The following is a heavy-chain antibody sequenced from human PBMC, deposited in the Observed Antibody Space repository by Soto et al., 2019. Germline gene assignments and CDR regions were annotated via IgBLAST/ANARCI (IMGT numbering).Heavy chain of an antibody. CDR2: INHSGST. CDR3: ARNQLLEWLLFRRAPSWFDP. V-gene: IGHV4-34*01. Sequence: LSLTCAVYGGSFSGYYWSWIRQPPGKGLEWIGEINHSGSTNYNPSLKSRVTISVDTSKNQFSLKLSSVTAADTAVYYCARNQLLEWLLFRRAPSWFDPWGQGTLVTVS. D-gene: IGHD3-3*01. J-gene: IGHJ5*02. CDR1: GGSFSGYY.